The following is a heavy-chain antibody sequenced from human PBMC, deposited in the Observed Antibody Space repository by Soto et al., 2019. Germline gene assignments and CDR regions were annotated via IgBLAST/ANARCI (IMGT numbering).Heavy chain of an antibody. CDR3: ARARLDTPALEY. CDR1: GFSFRSYA. V-gene: IGHV3-30-3*01. J-gene: IGHJ4*02. Sequence: QVQLVESGGGVVQPGRSLRLSCAASGFSFRSYAMHGVRQAPGKGLEWVAVMSYDGSDKDYADSVKGRFTISRDHSKNTLYLQMSTLRAEDTAVYYCARARLDTPALEYWGQGTLVTVSS. CDR2: MSYDGSDK. D-gene: IGHD2-2*01.